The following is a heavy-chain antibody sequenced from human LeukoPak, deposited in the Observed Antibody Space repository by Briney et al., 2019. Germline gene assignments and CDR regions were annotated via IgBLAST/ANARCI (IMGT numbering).Heavy chain of an antibody. J-gene: IGHJ6*02. CDR2: INPSDGST. CDR1: GYTFTSYY. Sequence: ASVKVSCKASGYTFTSYYMHWVRQAPGQGLEWMGIINPSDGSTSYAQKFQGRVTMTRDTSTRTVYMELSSLRSEDTAVYCCARDIVVVVAAQYYYYYGMDVWGQGTTVTVS. V-gene: IGHV1-46*01. CDR3: ARDIVVVVAAQYYYYYGMDV. D-gene: IGHD2-15*01.